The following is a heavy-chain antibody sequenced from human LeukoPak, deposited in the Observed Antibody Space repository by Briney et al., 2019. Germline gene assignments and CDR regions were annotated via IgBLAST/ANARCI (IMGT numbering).Heavy chain of an antibody. D-gene: IGHD2-2*02. Sequence: PGGSLRLSCAASGFTLSSYSMNWVRQAPGKGLEWVSYISSSSTIYYADSVKGRFTISRDNAKKSLYLQMNSLRAEDTAVYYCARILYCSSISCYSGMDVWGQGTTVTVSS. J-gene: IGHJ6*02. CDR2: ISSSSTI. CDR3: ARILYCSSISCYSGMDV. V-gene: IGHV3-48*04. CDR1: GFTLSSYS.